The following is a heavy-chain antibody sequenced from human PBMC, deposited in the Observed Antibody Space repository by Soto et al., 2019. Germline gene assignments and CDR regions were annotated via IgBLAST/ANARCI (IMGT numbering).Heavy chain of an antibody. Sequence: QVHLVESGGGVVQPGTSLRLSCAASGFSFSDYGMHWGRQAPGKGLEWLTIIWFDASHEYYADSVKGRFTISRDNSNNTQYLQLNSLTADDTAVYFCARDQGRATADGPLGNGLDVWGQGTAVTVSS. CDR3: ARDQGRATADGPLGNGLDV. V-gene: IGHV3-33*01. J-gene: IGHJ6*02. CDR2: IWFDASHE. D-gene: IGHD6-13*01. CDR1: GFSFSDYG.